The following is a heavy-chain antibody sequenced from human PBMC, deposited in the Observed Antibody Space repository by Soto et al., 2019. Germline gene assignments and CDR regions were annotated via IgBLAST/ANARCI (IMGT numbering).Heavy chain of an antibody. Sequence: QVHLEQSGAAVKKPGASVKVSCKASGYTFTRSPMNWVRQAPGQSLEWMGWINIGTGYTKISQRFQGRVSFAGDTSASTAYMELSSLRSEDTAVYYCARSQHYVSGAYSDYWGQGPIVTISS. D-gene: IGHD3-10*01. CDR3: ARSQHYVSGAYSDY. CDR2: INIGTGYT. CDR1: GYTFTRSP. J-gene: IGHJ4*02. V-gene: IGHV1-3*04.